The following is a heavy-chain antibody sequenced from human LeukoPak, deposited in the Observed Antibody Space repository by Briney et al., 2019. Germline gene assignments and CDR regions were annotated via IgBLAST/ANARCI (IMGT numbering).Heavy chain of an antibody. CDR2: IYYSGST. Sequence: SETLSLTCTVSGGSISSSSYYWGWIRQPPGKGLEWIGSIYYSGSTYYNPSLKSRVTISVDTSKNQFSLKLSSVTAADTAVYYCASGGYGRLRSFDYWGQGTLVTVSS. J-gene: IGHJ4*02. D-gene: IGHD1-26*01. CDR1: GGSISSSSYY. CDR3: ASGGYGRLRSFDY. V-gene: IGHV4-39*07.